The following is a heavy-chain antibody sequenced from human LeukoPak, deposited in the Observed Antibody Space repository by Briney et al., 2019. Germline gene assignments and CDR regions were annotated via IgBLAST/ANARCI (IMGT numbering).Heavy chain of an antibody. CDR1: GFTFSSYW. CDR2: INTDGSIT. J-gene: IGHJ4*02. CDR3: AKEGRSLQTY. D-gene: IGHD5-24*01. V-gene: IGHV3-74*01. Sequence: GGSLRLSCAASGFTFSSYWMHWVRQAPGKGLVWVSRINTDGSITDYADSVKGRFTISRDNAKNSLYLQMNSLRVEDTAVCYCAKEGRSLQTYWGQGTLVTVSS.